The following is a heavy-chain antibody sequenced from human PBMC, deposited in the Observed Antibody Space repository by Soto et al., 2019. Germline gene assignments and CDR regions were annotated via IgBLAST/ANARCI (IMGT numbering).Heavy chain of an antibody. CDR2: INHRVST. V-gene: IGHV4-34*01. J-gene: IGHJ4*02. D-gene: IGHD6-13*01. CDR1: GGSFSGYY. CDR3: ARGRYSSSWYGRYYFDY. Sequence: SATLSLTCAVYGGSFSGYYWSWIRQPPGKGLEWIGEINHRVSTNCNPSLKSRVTISVDTSKNQFSLKLSSVTAANTAVYYCARGRYSSSWYGRYYFDYWGQGTLVTVSS.